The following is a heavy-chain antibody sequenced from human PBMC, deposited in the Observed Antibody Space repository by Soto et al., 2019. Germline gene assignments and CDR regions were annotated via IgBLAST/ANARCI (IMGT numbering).Heavy chain of an antibody. Sequence: GWSLRLSCEASGFTFSSYAMNWVRQAPGKGLEWVSGINWNSGGIGYGDSVKGRFAISRDNAKNSLHLQMNSLSAEDTAFYYCVKDESINWYSGHFRHWGQGTLVTVSS. J-gene: IGHJ1*01. CDR2: INWNSGGI. V-gene: IGHV3-9*01. CDR3: VKDESINWYSGHFRH. CDR1: GFTFSSYA. D-gene: IGHD6-13*01.